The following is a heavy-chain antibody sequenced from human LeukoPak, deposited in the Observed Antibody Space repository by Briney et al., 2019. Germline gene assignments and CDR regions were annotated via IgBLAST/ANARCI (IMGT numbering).Heavy chain of an antibody. D-gene: IGHD5/OR15-5a*01. CDR1: GFIFSTNA. J-gene: IGHJ4*02. Sequence: PGGSLRLSCAASGFIFSTNAMSWVRQAPGKGLDWVSSISGSGSNTYYGGSVKGRFTISRDNSKKTLYLQMNSLRAEDTAVYYCASHLTVSNRYFHSWGQGTLVTVSS. CDR3: ASHLTVSNRYFHS. CDR2: ISGSGSNT. V-gene: IGHV3-23*01.